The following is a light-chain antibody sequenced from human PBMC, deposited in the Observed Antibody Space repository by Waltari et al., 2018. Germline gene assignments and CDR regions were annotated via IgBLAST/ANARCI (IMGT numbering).Light chain of an antibody. V-gene: IGLV1-40*01. CDR1: SSNIGAGYD. Sequence: QSVLTQPPSVSGAPGQRVTISCTGSSSNIGAGYDVHWYQQLPGTAPKLLIYGNSNRPSGAPARFSGSKSGTSASLAITGLQAEDEADYYCQSYDSSLSGSVFGGGTKLTVL. CDR3: QSYDSSLSGSV. CDR2: GNS. J-gene: IGLJ2*01.